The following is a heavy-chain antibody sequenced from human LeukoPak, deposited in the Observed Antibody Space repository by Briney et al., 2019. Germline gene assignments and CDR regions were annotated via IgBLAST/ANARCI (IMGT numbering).Heavy chain of an antibody. CDR2: INSDGSST. J-gene: IGHJ3*01. V-gene: IGHV3-74*01. CDR1: GFTFSSYW. D-gene: IGHD1-26*01. CDR3: ARAHVGAGLAFDV. Sequence: GGSLRLSCAASGFTFSSYWMHWVRQAPGKGLVWVSRINSDGSSTSYADSVKGRFTISRENAKNSLYLQMNSLRAGDTAMYYCARAHVGAGLAFDVWGQGTVVTVSS.